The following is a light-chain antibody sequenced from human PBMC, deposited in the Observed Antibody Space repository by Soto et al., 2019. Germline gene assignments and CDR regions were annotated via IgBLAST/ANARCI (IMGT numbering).Light chain of an antibody. J-gene: IGKJ4*01. CDR2: GAS. Sequence: EIVMTQSPATLSVSPGERATLSCRASQSVSSNLAWYQQKPGHAPRLLIYGASTRATGIPARFSGSGSGTEFTLTISSLQSEDFAVYYCQQYNNWPPRTVGGGTKVDIK. CDR1: QSVSSN. CDR3: QQYNNWPPRT. V-gene: IGKV3-15*01.